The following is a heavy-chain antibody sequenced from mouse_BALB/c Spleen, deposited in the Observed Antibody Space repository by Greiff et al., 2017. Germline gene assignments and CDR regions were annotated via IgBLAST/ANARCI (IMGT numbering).Heavy chain of an antibody. D-gene: IGHD1-2*01. J-gene: IGHJ4*01. V-gene: IGHV2-9-2*01. CDR2: IWTGGGT. CDR1: GFSLTSYD. CDR3: VRDYYYGYVTGAMDY. Sequence: QVQLKQSGPGLVAPSQSLSITCTVSGFSLTSYDISWIRQPPGKGLEWLGVIWTGGGTNYNSAFMSRLSISKDNSKSQVFLKMNSLQTDDTAIYYCVRDYYYGYVTGAMDYWGQGTSVTVSS.